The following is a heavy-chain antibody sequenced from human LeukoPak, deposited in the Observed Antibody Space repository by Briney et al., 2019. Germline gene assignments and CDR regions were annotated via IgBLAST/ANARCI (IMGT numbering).Heavy chain of an antibody. V-gene: IGHV3-23*01. J-gene: IGHJ4*02. CDR1: GFTFSSYA. CDR3: AKSRTSSSWRYFDY. Sequence: GSLRLSCAASGFTFSSYAMSWVRQAPGKGLEWVSAISGSGGSTYYADSVKGRFTISRDNSKNTLYLQMNSLRAEGTAVYYCAKSRTSSSWRYFDYWGQGTLVTVAS. CDR2: ISGSGGST. D-gene: IGHD6-13*01.